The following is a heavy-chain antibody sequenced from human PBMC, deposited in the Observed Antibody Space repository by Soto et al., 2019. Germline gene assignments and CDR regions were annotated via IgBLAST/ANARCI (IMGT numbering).Heavy chain of an antibody. CDR1: GYTFTGYY. D-gene: IGHD3-10*01. CDR2: INPNSGGT. J-gene: IGHJ4*02. V-gene: IGHV1-2*02. CDR3: ARGNPYMVRGVRAVHATFDY. Sequence: ASVKVSCKASGYTFTGYYMHWVRQAPGQGLEWMGWINPNSGGTNYAQKFQGRVTMTRDTSISTAYMEPSRLRSDDTAVYYCARGNPYMVRGVRAVHATFDYWGQGTLVTVSS.